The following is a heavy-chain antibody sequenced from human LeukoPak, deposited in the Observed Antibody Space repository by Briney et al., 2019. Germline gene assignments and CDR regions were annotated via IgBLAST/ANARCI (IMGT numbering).Heavy chain of an antibody. Sequence: GGSLRLSCAASGFTFSSYAMHWVRQAPGKGLEWVAVISYDGSNKYYADSVKGRFTISRDNSKNTLYLQMNGLRAEDTAVYYCARDHRATIDYWGQGTLVTVSS. CDR3: ARDHRATIDY. CDR2: ISYDGSNK. J-gene: IGHJ4*02. D-gene: IGHD1-26*01. CDR1: GFTFSSYA. V-gene: IGHV3-30-3*01.